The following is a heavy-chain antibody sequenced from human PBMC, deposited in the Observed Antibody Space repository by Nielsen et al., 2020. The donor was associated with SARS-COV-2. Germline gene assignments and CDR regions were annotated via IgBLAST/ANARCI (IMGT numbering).Heavy chain of an antibody. CDR2: IGQGGTPI. J-gene: IGHJ5*02. CDR1: GFIFSNYG. D-gene: IGHD3-22*01. Sequence: GESLKISCVVSGFIFSNYGMHWVRQATGKGLEWLSYIGQGGTPIYYADSVKGRFSISRENAKNSLYLQMDSLRAEDTAIYYCARVNHSSISAWGQGTVVTVSS. CDR3: ARVNHSSISA. V-gene: IGHV3-48*04.